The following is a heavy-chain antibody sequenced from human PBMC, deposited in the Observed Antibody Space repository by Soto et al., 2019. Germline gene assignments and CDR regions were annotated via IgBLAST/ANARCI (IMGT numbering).Heavy chain of an antibody. D-gene: IGHD3-10*01. J-gene: IGHJ6*02. V-gene: IGHV3-30*18. CDR1: GFTFSNHG. Sequence: PVGSLRLSCATSGFTFSNHGMHWVRQAPGGGLEWVAVTSFDGGKKYYADSVNGRFTVSRDNSNNTLYLQMNSLRVEDTAVYYCAKVIDYGSEIYNRDYYYYGMDVCGRGTPVTVYS. CDR2: TSFDGGKK. CDR3: AKVIDYGSEIYNRDYYYYGMDV.